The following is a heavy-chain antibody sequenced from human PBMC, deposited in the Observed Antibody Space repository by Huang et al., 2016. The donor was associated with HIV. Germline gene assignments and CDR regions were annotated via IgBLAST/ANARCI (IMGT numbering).Heavy chain of an antibody. CDR1: GFTFSSYG. CDR3: AKSGDDFWSGYPVGY. D-gene: IGHD3-3*01. V-gene: IGHV3-30*02. Sequence: QVQLVESGGGVVQPGGSLRLSCAASGFTFSSYGMHWVGQGPGKGLDGVAVIRYDGSNKYYADSVKGRFTISRDNSKNTLYLQMNSLRAEDTALYYCAKSGDDFWSGYPVGYWGQGTLVTVSS. J-gene: IGHJ4*02. CDR2: IRYDGSNK.